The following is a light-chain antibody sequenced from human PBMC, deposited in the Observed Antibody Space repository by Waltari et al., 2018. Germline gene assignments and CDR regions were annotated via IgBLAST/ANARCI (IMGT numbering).Light chain of an antibody. J-gene: IGLJ2*01. Sequence: WHQKSPGADPKLLIYKKSQRPSGGPDRCSGCKASTSASLAISGLRSEDEADYYCATWDDTLKMVFDGGTKLTVL. CDR2: KKS. V-gene: IGLV1-47*01. CDR3: ATWDDTLKMV.